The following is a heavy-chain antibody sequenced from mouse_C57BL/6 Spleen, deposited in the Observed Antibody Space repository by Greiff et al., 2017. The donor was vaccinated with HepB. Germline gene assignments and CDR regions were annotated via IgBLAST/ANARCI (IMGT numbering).Heavy chain of an antibody. Sequence: VQLQQSGAELVKPGASVKISCKASGYAFSSYWMNWVKQRPGKGLEWIGQIYPGDGDTNYNGKFKGKATLTADKSSSTAYMQLSSLTSEDSAVYFCARSRYGSSYQDYWGQGTTLTVSS. D-gene: IGHD1-1*01. CDR3: ARSRYGSSYQDY. J-gene: IGHJ2*01. V-gene: IGHV1-80*01. CDR2: IYPGDGDT. CDR1: GYAFSSYW.